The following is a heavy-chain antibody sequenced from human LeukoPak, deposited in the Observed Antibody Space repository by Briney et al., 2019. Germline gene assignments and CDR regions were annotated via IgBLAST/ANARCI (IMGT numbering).Heavy chain of an antibody. CDR2: INRDGSNT. J-gene: IGHJ4*02. Sequence: GGFLTLSCAASAFTFSSYWMHWVRPAPGKGLVWVSRINRDGSNTSYADSVKGRFTISRDNAKNTLYLQMNSLRAEDTAVYYCATGMTTVTTFYFDYWGQGTLVTVSS. V-gene: IGHV3-74*01. D-gene: IGHD4-17*01. CDR1: AFTFSSYW. CDR3: ATGMTTVTTFYFDY.